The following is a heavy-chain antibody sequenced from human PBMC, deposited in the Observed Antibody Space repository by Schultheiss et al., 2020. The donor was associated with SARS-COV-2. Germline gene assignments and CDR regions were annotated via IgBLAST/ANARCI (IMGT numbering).Heavy chain of an antibody. D-gene: IGHD3-10*01. CDR3: ARDYLAFASYFDY. CDR2: ISGSGGST. CDR1: GFTVSSNY. Sequence: GGSLRLSCAASGFTVSSNYMSWVRQAPGKGLEWVSAISGSGGSTYYADSVKGRFTISRDNSKNTLYLQMNSLRAEDTAVYYCARDYLAFASYFDYWGQGTLVTVS. V-gene: IGHV3-53*05. J-gene: IGHJ4*02.